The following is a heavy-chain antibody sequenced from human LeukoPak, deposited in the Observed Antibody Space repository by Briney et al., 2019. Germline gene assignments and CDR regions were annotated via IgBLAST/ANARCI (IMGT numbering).Heavy chain of an antibody. CDR2: ISGSGGST. CDR1: GFTFSSYA. V-gene: IGHV3-23*01. Sequence: GGSLRLSCAASGFTFSSYAMSWVRQAPGKGLEWVSAISGSGGSTYYADSVKGRFTISRDNSKNTLYLQTNSLRAEDTAVYYCAKDRYYYDSSGYCHFDYWGQGTLVTVSS. J-gene: IGHJ4*02. CDR3: AKDRYYYDSSGYCHFDY. D-gene: IGHD3-22*01.